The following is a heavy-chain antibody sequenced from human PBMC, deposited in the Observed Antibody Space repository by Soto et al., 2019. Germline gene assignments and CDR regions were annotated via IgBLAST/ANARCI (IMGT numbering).Heavy chain of an antibody. CDR3: ARDRVSSGWLGTLDY. D-gene: IGHD6-13*01. CDR2: INAGNGNT. CDR1: GYTFTSYA. V-gene: IGHV1-3*01. J-gene: IGHJ4*02. Sequence: QVQLVQSGAEVKKPGASVKVSCKASGYTFTSYAMHWVRQAPGQRLEWMGWINAGNGNTKYSQKFQGRVTITRDTPASTAYMERSSLRSEDTAVYYCARDRVSSGWLGTLDYGAREPWSPSPQ.